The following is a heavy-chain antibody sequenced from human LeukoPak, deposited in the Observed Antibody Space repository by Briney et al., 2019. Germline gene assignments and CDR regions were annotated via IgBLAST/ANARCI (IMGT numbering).Heavy chain of an antibody. CDR3: AKDPSGCSGGSCYPLGY. Sequence: GGSLRLSCAASGFTFSSYGMHWVRQAPGKGLEWVAVISYDGSNKYYADSVKGRSTISRDNSKNTLYLQMNSLRAEDTAVYYCAKDPSGCSGGSCYPLGYWGQGTLVTVSS. CDR2: ISYDGSNK. D-gene: IGHD2-15*01. J-gene: IGHJ4*02. CDR1: GFTFSSYG. V-gene: IGHV3-30*18.